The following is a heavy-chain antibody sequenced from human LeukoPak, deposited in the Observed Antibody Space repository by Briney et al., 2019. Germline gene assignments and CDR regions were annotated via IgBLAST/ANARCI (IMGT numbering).Heavy chain of an antibody. CDR1: GFTFSSYG. J-gene: IGHJ4*02. V-gene: IGHV3-30*18. Sequence: GGSLRLSCAASGFTFSSYGMHWVRQAPGKGLEWVAVISYDGSNKYYADSVRGRFTISRDNSKNTLYLQMKALRDEDTATYYCAKRGPIYSSTPGNYFDYWGQGTLVTVSS. D-gene: IGHD3-10*01. CDR3: AKRGPIYSSTPGNYFDY. CDR2: ISYDGSNK.